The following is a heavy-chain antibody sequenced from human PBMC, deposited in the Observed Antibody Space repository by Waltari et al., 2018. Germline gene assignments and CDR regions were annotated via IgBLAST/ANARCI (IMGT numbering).Heavy chain of an antibody. Sequence: QVQLQESGPGLVKPSETLSLTCTVSGGSISSYYWSWIRQPPGKGLEWIGYIYYSGSTNYNPSRKSRVTISVDTSKNQFSLKLSSVTAADTAVYYWARDRGAYYYDSSGYYSHHDAFDIWGQGTMVTVSS. D-gene: IGHD3-22*01. CDR3: ARDRGAYYYDSSGYYSHHDAFDI. CDR1: GGSISSYY. J-gene: IGHJ3*02. V-gene: IGHV4-59*01. CDR2: IYYSGST.